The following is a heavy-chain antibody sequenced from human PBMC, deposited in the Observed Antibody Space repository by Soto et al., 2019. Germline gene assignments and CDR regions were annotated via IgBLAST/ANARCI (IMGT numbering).Heavy chain of an antibody. CDR1: GFTFSSYA. CDR2: ISGSGDST. CDR3: AKDRDGAAAGPTKFYGMDV. J-gene: IGHJ6*02. V-gene: IGHV3-23*01. Sequence: ESGGGLVQPGGSLRLSCAASGFTFSSYAMSWVRQAPGKGLEWVSVISGSGDSTYYADSVRGRFTISRDNSKNTLYLQMNSLRAEDTAVYYCAKDRDGAAAGPTKFYGMDVWAKGPRSPSP. D-gene: IGHD6-13*01.